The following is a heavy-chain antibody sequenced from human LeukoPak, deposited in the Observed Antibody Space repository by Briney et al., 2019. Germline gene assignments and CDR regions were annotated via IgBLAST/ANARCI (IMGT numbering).Heavy chain of an antibody. CDR3: AKSGHSYYYTPGDFS. CDR1: GGSISSYY. V-gene: IGHV4-4*07. D-gene: IGHD3-22*01. J-gene: IGHJ5*02. Sequence: SETLSLTCTVSGGSISSYYWSWIRQPAGKGLEWIGRIYTSGSTNYNPSLKTRVTISLDTSKNQFSLRLTSVIASDTAVYCCAKSGHSYYYTPGDFSWGQGTLVTVSS. CDR2: IYTSGST.